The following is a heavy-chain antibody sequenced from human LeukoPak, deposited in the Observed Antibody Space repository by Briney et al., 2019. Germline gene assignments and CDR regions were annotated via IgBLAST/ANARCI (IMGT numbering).Heavy chain of an antibody. CDR3: ARIGYGSGSYYIDL. CDR1: GFTFSRYG. Sequence: PGRSLRLSCAASGFTFSRYGMHWVRQAPAKGLEWVAVIWYDGTNKDYGDSVKGRFSISRDNSKNTLTLQMNSLRVEDTAVYYCARIGYGSGSYYIDLWGQGNLVIVSS. V-gene: IGHV3-33*01. CDR2: IWYDGTNK. D-gene: IGHD3-10*01. J-gene: IGHJ5*02.